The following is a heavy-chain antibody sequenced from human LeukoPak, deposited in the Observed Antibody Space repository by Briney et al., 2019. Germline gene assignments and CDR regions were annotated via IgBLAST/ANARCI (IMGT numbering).Heavy chain of an antibody. Sequence: SETLSLTCTVSGDSISGFYWGWIRQPPGKGLEWIRSIYYSGSTYYNPSLKSRVTISVDTSKNQFSLKLSSVTAADTAVYHCARHRRIAARPRGDFDYWGQGTLVTVSS. CDR3: ARHRRIAARPRGDFDY. V-gene: IGHV4-39*01. CDR2: IYYSGST. D-gene: IGHD6-6*01. CDR1: GDSISGFY. J-gene: IGHJ4*02.